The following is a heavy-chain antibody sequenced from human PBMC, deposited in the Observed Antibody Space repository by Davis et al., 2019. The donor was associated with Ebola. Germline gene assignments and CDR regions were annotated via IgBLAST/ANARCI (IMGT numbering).Heavy chain of an antibody. D-gene: IGHD3-10*01. CDR1: GDSVSTAG. V-gene: IGHV6-1*01. Sequence: PSETLSLTCAISGDSVSTAGWNWIRQSPSRGLEWLGRTYYKSKWYNDYAVSVKSRITINPDTSKNQFTLQLNSVIPEDTALYYCARGWFRAGMDVWGEGTTVTVSS. J-gene: IGHJ6*04. CDR3: ARGWFRAGMDV. CDR2: TYYKSKWYN.